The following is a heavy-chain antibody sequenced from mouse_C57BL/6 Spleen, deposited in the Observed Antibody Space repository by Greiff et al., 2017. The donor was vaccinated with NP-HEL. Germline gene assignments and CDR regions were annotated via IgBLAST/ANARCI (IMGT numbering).Heavy chain of an antibody. CDR3: TRWEEFYAMDY. J-gene: IGHJ4*01. CDR2: IDPETGGT. D-gene: IGHD4-1*01. CDR1: GYTFTDYE. V-gene: IGHV1-15*01. Sequence: QVQLQQSGAELVRPGASVTLSCKASGYTFTDYEMHWVKQTPVHGLEWIGAIDPETGGTAYNQKFKGKAILTADKSSSTAYMELRSLTSEDSAVYYCTRWEEFYAMDYWGQGTSVTVSS.